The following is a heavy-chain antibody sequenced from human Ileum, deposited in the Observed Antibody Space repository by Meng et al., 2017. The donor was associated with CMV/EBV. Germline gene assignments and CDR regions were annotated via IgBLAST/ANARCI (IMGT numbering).Heavy chain of an antibody. CDR1: GFSLSTTGVG. Sequence: QITLKEFGSTLVKPTQTLTLTCTFSGFSLSTTGVGVGWIRQTPGKALEWLALIYWDDDTRYSPSLKSRLTITKDTSKNQVVLTMTNMDPVDTATYYCARNYYDSGPFQYWGQGTLVTVSS. V-gene: IGHV2-5*02. CDR3: ARNYYDSGPFQY. J-gene: IGHJ4*01. CDR2: IYWDDDT. D-gene: IGHD3-22*01.